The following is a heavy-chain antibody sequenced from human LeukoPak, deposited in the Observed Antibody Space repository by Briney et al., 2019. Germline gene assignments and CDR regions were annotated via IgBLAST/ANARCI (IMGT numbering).Heavy chain of an antibody. D-gene: IGHD3-10*01. CDR1: GYSFTSYG. V-gene: IGHV1-18*04. CDR2: ISGYNGNT. CDR3: ARDPRGVDYYYYYMDV. Sequence: ASVKVSCKASGYSFTSYGISWVRQAPGQGLEWMGWISGYNGNTKYAQNLQGRVTMTTDTSTSTAYMELRSLRSDDTAVYYCARDPRGVDYYYYYMDVWGKGTTVTISS. J-gene: IGHJ6*03.